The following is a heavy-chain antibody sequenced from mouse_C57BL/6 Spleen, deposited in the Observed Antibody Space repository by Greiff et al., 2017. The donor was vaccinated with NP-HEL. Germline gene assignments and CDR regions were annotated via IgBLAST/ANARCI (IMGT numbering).Heavy chain of an antibody. CDR2: IDPSDSET. D-gene: IGHD2-3*01. J-gene: IGHJ3*01. V-gene: IGHV1-52*01. CDR1: GYTFTSYW. CDR3: AREDGYPFAY. Sequence: QVQLQQSGAELVRPGSSVKLSCKASGYTFTSYWMHWVKQRPIQGLEWIGNIDPSDSETHYNQKFKDKATLTVDKSSSPAYMQLSSLTSEDAAVYYCAREDGYPFAYWGQGTLVTVAA.